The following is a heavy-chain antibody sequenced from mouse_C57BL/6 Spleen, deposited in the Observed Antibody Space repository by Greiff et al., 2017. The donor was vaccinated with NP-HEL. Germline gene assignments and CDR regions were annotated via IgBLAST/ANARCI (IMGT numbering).Heavy chain of an antibody. V-gene: IGHV1-64*01. D-gene: IGHD1-1*01. CDR1: GYTFTSYW. CDR3: ARDYGSSYVNYFDY. CDR2: IHPNSGST. Sequence: QVQLQQPGAELVKPGASVKLSCKASGYTFTSYWMHWVKQRPGQGLEWIGMIHPNSGSTNYNEKFKSKATLTVDKSSSTAYMQLSSLTSEDSAVYYCARDYGSSYVNYFDYWGQGTTLTVSS. J-gene: IGHJ2*01.